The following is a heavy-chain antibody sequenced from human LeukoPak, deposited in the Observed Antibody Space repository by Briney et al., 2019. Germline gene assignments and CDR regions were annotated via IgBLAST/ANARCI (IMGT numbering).Heavy chain of an antibody. CDR1: GYTFTSYD. J-gene: IGHJ4*02. Sequence: ASVKVSCKASGYTFTSYDINWVRQATGQGLEWMGWMNPNSGNTGYAQKFQGRVTMTRNTPISTAYMELSSLRSEDTAVYYCARGAGYCSSTSCHFDYWGQGTLVTVSS. CDR3: ARGAGYCSSTSCHFDY. V-gene: IGHV1-8*01. CDR2: MNPNSGNT. D-gene: IGHD2-2*01.